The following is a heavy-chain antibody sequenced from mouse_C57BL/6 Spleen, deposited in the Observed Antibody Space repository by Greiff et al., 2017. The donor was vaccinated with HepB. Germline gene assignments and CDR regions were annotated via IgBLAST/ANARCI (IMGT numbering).Heavy chain of an antibody. Sequence: VQLQQSGAELVKPGASVKLSCKASGYTFTSYWMHWVKQRPGQGLEWIGMIHPNSGSTNYNEKFKSKATLTVDKSSSTAYMQLSSLTAEDSAVYYWARSGDYYGSSDDYWGQGTTLTVSS. CDR3: ARSGDYYGSSDDY. CDR2: IHPNSGST. J-gene: IGHJ2*01. D-gene: IGHD1-1*01. CDR1: GYTFTSYW. V-gene: IGHV1-64*01.